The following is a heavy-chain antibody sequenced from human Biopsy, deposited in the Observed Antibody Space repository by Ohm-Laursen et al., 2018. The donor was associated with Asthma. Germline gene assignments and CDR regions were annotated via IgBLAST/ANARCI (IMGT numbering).Heavy chain of an antibody. CDR1: GFTFSNYG. J-gene: IGHJ4*02. V-gene: IGHV3-30*18. CDR2: ISFDGSNK. D-gene: IGHD1-26*01. CDR3: AKDVFPGWELRRGPDY. Sequence: RSLRLSCAASGFTFSNYGMHWVRQAPGKGLDWVAVISFDGSNKNCTDSVKGRFTISRDNSRNTLHLQMNSLRAEDTAVYYCAKDVFPGWELRRGPDYWGQGTLVTVPS.